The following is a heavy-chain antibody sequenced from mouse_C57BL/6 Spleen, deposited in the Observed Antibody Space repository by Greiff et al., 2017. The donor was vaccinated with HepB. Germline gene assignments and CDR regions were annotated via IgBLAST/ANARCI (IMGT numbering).Heavy chain of an antibody. D-gene: IGHD2-3*01. V-gene: IGHV2-3*01. CDR3: AKPEGDGYYWYFDV. CDR2: IWGDGST. Sequence: VKLMESGPGLVAPSQRLSITCTVSGFSLTSYGVSWVRQPPGKGLEWLGVIWGDGSTNYHSALISRLSIRKDNSKSQVCLKLNSLQTDDTATYYCAKPEGDGYYWYFDVWGTGTTVTVSS. J-gene: IGHJ1*03. CDR1: GFSLTSYG.